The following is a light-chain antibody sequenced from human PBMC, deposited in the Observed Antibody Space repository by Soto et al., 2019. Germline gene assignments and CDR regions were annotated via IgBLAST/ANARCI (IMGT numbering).Light chain of an antibody. J-gene: IGLJ1*01. CDR1: SSDVGGYNS. V-gene: IGLV2-14*01. CDR2: EVS. CDR3: SSYTSSSTV. Sequence: QSALTQPASVSGSPGQSITISCTGTSSDVGGYNSVSWYQQHPGKAPKLMIYEVSNRPSGVSNRFSGSKSGNTASLTISGLQAEDEADYYCSSYTSSSTVFGTGTKLTVL.